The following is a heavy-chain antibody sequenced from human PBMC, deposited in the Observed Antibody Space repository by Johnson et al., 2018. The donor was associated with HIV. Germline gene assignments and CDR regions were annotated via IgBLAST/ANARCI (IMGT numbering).Heavy chain of an antibody. Sequence: VQLVESGGGVVQPGTSLRLSCVASGFTISTFWMHWVRQVPGKGLMWVSRISGDGSSLSYADSVKGRFTISRDNAKNTLYLQLNSLRVEDTAVYYCYGYYDAFDIWGQGTMVSVSS. CDR2: ISGDGSSL. J-gene: IGHJ3*02. CDR1: GFTISTFW. D-gene: IGHD3-10*01. V-gene: IGHV3-74*02. CDR3: YGYYDAFDI.